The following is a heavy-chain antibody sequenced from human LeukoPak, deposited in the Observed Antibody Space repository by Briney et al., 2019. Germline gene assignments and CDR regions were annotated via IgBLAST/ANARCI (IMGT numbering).Heavy chain of an antibody. V-gene: IGHV4-30-2*06. CDR3: ARSHYDSSGSPIFGLGVDY. CDR1: GGSISSDGYS. D-gene: IGHD3-22*01. J-gene: IGHJ4*02. Sequence: SETLSLTCAVSGGSISSDGYSWSWLRQSPGKGLEWIGYIYHSGSTYYNPSLKGRVTISVDRSKSQFSLKLSSVTAADTAVYYCARSHYDSSGSPIFGLGVDYWGQGTLVTVSS. CDR2: IYHSGST.